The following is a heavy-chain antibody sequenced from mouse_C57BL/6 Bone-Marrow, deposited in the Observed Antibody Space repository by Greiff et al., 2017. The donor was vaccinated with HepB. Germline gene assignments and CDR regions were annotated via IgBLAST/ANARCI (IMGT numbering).Heavy chain of an antibody. Sequence: VQLQQSGAELARPGASVKLSCKASGYTFTSYGISWVKQRTGQGLEWIGEIYPRSGNTYYNEKFKGKATLTADKSSSTAYMELRSLTSEDAAVYFFARDGSSPFAYWGQGTLITVSA. D-gene: IGHD1-1*01. CDR1: GYTFTSYG. V-gene: IGHV1-81*01. CDR2: IYPRSGNT. CDR3: ARDGSSPFAY. J-gene: IGHJ3*01.